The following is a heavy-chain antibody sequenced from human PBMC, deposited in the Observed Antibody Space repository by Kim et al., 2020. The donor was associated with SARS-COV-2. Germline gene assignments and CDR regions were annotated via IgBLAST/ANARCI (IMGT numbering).Heavy chain of an antibody. Sequence: GGSLRLSCAASGFTFDDYGMSWVRQAPGKGLEWVSGINWNGGSTGYADSVKGRFTISRDNAKNSLYLQMNSLRAEDTALYHCARGTYYYGSGSYYYFDYWGQGTLVTVSS. CDR1: GFTFDDYG. J-gene: IGHJ4*02. D-gene: IGHD3-10*01. CDR2: INWNGGST. V-gene: IGHV3-20*01. CDR3: ARGTYYYGSGSYYYFDY.